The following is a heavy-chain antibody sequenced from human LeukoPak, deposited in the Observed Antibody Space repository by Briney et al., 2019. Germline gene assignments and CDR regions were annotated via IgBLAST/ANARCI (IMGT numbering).Heavy chain of an antibody. Sequence: SETLSLTCTVSGGSISSYYWSWIRQSPGKGLEWIGYMYYSGSTNYNPSLKSRVTISVDTSKNQFSLKLSSVTVADTAVYYCARNRYYYGSGNYGVPNWFDPWGQGTLVTVSS. CDR1: GGSISSYY. V-gene: IGHV4-59*08. D-gene: IGHD3-10*01. CDR2: MYYSGST. J-gene: IGHJ5*02. CDR3: ARNRYYYGSGNYGVPNWFDP.